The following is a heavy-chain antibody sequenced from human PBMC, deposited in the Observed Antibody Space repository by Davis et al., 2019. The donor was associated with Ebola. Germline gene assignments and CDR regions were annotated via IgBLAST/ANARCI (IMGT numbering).Heavy chain of an antibody. J-gene: IGHJ4*02. V-gene: IGHV3-30-3*01. CDR3: AKDRGSIVVVPAAPLGYYFDY. D-gene: IGHD2-2*01. Sequence: PGGSLRLSCAASGFTFSSYAMHWVRQAPGKGLEWVAVISYDGSNKYYADSVKGRFTISRDNSKNTLYLQMNSLRAEDTAVYYCAKDRGSIVVVPAAPLGYYFDYWGQGTLVTVSS. CDR2: ISYDGSNK. CDR1: GFTFSSYA.